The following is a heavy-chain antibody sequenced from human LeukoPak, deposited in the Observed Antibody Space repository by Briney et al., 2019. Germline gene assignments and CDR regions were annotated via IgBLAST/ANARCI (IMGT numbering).Heavy chain of an antibody. D-gene: IGHD2-15*01. CDR3: ARVDTRGGAFDI. Sequence: GGSLRLSCAASGFTFSSYSMNWVRQAPGKALEWVSSFSSNGLYIYYADSVKGRFTNSRDNAKNSLYLQMNSLRAEDTAVYYCARVDTRGGAFDIWGQGTMVTVSS. CDR2: FSSNGLYI. CDR1: GFTFSSYS. V-gene: IGHV3-21*01. J-gene: IGHJ3*02.